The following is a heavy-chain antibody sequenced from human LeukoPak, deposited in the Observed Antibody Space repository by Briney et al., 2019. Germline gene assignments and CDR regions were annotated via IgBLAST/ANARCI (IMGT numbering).Heavy chain of an antibody. D-gene: IGHD3-22*01. J-gene: IGHJ4*02. CDR2: IYYSGST. CDR1: GGSISSYY. Sequence: PSETLSLTCTVSGGSISSYYWSWIRQPPGKGLEWIGYIYYSGSTNYNPSLKSRVTISVDTSKNQFSLKLSSVTAADTAVYYCARASTYYYDSSGYYFFDYWGQRTLVTVSS. CDR3: ARASTYYYDSSGYYFFDY. V-gene: IGHV4-59*01.